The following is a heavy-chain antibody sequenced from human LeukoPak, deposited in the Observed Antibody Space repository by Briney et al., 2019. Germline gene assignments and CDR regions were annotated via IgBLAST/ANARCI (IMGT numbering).Heavy chain of an antibody. V-gene: IGHV3-74*01. CDR1: GFTFSSYW. J-gene: IGHJ6*03. CDR2: INSDGSST. D-gene: IGHD1-26*01. Sequence: GGSLRLSCAASGFTFSSYWMHWVRQAPGKGLVWVSRINSDGSSTSYADSVKGRFTISRDNAKNTLYLQMNSLRAEDTAVYYCARVRKDIVGANTAEQYYYYYYYMDVWGKGTTVTVSS. CDR3: ARVRKDIVGANTAEQYYYYYYYMDV.